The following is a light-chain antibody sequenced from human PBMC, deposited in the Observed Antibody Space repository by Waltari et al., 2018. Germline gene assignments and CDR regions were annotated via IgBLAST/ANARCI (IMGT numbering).Light chain of an antibody. Sequence: QSALTQPPSASGSPGQSVTISCTGTSSDVGRYNYVPWYQQHPGKAPKLMIFEVSKRPSGVPDRFSGSKSGNTASLTVSGLQAEDEADYYCNSHGGSNNFLVFGGGTKLTVL. CDR2: EVS. CDR3: NSHGGSNNFLV. CDR1: SSDVGRYNY. J-gene: IGLJ2*01. V-gene: IGLV2-8*01.